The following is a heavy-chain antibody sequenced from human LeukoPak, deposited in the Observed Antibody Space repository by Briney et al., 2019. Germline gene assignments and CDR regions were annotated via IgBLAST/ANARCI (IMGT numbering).Heavy chain of an antibody. CDR2: INPSGGST. CDR1: GYTFTSYY. CDR3: AGDLATPYDCSGGSCHLYYHYGMDV. J-gene: IGHJ6*02. D-gene: IGHD2-15*01. V-gene: IGHV1-46*01. Sequence: ASVKVSCKASGYTFTSYYMHWVRQAPGQGLEWMGIINPSGGSTSYAQKFQGRVTMTRDTSTSTVYMELSSLRSEDTAVYYCAGDLATPYDCSGGSCHLYYHYGMDVWGQGTTVTVSS.